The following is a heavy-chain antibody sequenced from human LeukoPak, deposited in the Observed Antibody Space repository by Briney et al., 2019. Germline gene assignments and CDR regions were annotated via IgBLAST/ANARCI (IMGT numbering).Heavy chain of an antibody. CDR1: GFTFSSYG. D-gene: IGHD2-2*01. V-gene: IGHV3-30-3*01. Sequence: PGGSLRLSCAASGFTFSSYGMHWVRQAPGKGLEWVAVISHDGSNKDYADSVKGRFTISRDNSKNTLCLQMNSLRAEDTAVYYCAREEEGSTLGYCSSTSCRGGLEYWGQGTLVTVSS. CDR3: AREEEGSTLGYCSSTSCRGGLEY. CDR2: ISHDGSNK. J-gene: IGHJ4*02.